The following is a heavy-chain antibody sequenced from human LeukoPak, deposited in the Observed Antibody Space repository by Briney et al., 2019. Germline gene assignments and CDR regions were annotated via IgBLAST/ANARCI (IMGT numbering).Heavy chain of an antibody. CDR2: IKQDGSEK. D-gene: IGHD3-10*01. CDR1: GFTFSSYW. CDR3: ARVPRGHAFDI. Sequence: GGSLRLSCAASGFTFSSYWMSWVRQAPGKGLEWVANIKQDGSEKYYVDSVKGRFTISRGNAKNSLYLQMNSLRAEDTAVYYCARVPRGHAFDIWGQGTMVTVSS. V-gene: IGHV3-7*01. J-gene: IGHJ3*02.